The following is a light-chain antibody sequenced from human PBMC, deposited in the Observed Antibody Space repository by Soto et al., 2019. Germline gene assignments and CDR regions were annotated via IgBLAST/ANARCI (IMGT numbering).Light chain of an antibody. CDR1: QSLSNSF. CDR2: DTS. V-gene: IGKV3-20*01. J-gene: IGKJ5*01. CDR3: QQYGTSEII. Sequence: IVLTQSPGTLSLSPGERATLSSRASQSLSNSFIAWYQQKPGQAPRLLIYDTSSRATGIPDRFSGSGSGTDFTLTISRLEPEDFSVFYCQQYGTSEIIFGQGTRLEIK.